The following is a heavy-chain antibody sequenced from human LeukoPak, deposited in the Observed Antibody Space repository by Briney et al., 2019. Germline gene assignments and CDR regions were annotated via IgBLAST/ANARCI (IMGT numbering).Heavy chain of an antibody. CDR2: ISSSGSTI. J-gene: IGHJ5*02. V-gene: IGHV3-11*04. D-gene: IGHD4-23*01. CDR1: GFTFSNAW. CDR3: ARARPVVGMNWFDP. Sequence: GGSLRLSCAASGFTFSNAWMSWVRQAPGKGLEGVSYISSSGSTIYYADSVKGRFTISRDNAKNSLYLQMNSLRAEDTAVYYCARARPVVGMNWFDPWGQGTLVTVSS.